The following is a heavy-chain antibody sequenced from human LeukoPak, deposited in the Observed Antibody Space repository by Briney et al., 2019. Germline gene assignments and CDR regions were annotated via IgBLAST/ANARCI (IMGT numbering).Heavy chain of an antibody. CDR2: IKRDGSEK. V-gene: IGHV3-7*01. CDR3: ARFSSSSFDY. Sequence: GGSLRLSCAASRFTFTDYWMSWVRQVPGKGLEWVANIKRDGSEKYYVDSVKGRFTISRDNAKNSLYLQMNSLRAEDTAVYYCARFSSSSFDYWGQGTLVTVSS. D-gene: IGHD6-13*01. CDR1: RFTFTDYW. J-gene: IGHJ4*02.